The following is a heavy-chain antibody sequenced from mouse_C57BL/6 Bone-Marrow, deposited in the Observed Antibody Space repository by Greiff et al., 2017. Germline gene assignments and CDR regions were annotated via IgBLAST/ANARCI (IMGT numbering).Heavy chain of an antibody. CDR1: GFSFNTYA. V-gene: IGHV10-1*01. Sequence: EVKVVESGGGLVQPKGSLKLSCAASGFSFNTYAMNWVRQAPGKGLEWVARIRSKSNNYATYYADSVKDRFTISRDDSESMLYLQMNNLKTEDTAMYYCVRHEGAYGSSYVPFAYWGQGTLVTVSA. CDR2: IRSKSNNYAT. D-gene: IGHD1-1*01. CDR3: VRHEGAYGSSYVPFAY. J-gene: IGHJ3*01.